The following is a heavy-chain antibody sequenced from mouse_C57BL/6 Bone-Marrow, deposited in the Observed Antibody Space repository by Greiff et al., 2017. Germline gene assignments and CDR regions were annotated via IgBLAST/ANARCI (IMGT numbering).Heavy chain of an antibody. Sequence: QVQLQQPGAELVMPGASVKLSCKASGYTFTSYWMHWVKQRPGQGLEWIGEIDPSDSYTNYNQKFKGKSTLTVDKSSSTAYMQLISRTSEDSAVYYCARRKSSSYEGAYWGQGTTLTVSS. CDR3: ARRKSSSYEGAY. J-gene: IGHJ2*01. D-gene: IGHD1-1*01. CDR2: IDPSDSYT. V-gene: IGHV1-69*01. CDR1: GYTFTSYW.